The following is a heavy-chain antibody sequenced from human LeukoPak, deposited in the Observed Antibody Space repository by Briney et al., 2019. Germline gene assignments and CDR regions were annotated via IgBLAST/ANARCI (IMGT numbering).Heavy chain of an antibody. CDR3: ARDPRGYSSGWLEAFDI. CDR1: GGSISSSSYY. Sequence: SETLSLTCTVSGGSISSSSYYWGWIRQPPGKGLEWIGSIYYSGSTYYNPSLKCRVTISVDTSKNQFSLKLSSVTAADTAVYYCARDPRGYSSGWLEAFDIWGQGTMVTVSS. CDR2: IYYSGST. J-gene: IGHJ3*02. D-gene: IGHD6-19*01. V-gene: IGHV4-39*02.